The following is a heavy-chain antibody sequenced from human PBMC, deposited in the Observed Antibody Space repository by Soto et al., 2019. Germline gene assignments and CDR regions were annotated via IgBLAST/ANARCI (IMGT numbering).Heavy chain of an antibody. CDR1: GGSINNYY. CDR3: ARIAAAGTY. Sequence: QVQLQESGPGLVKPSETLSLTCTVSGGSINNYYWSWIRQPPGKGLEWIWYIYYSGSTNYNPSLKSRVTISVDTSKNQFSLKLRSVTAADTAVYYCARIAAAGTYWGQGALVTVSS. CDR2: IYYSGST. J-gene: IGHJ4*02. D-gene: IGHD6-13*01. V-gene: IGHV4-59*01.